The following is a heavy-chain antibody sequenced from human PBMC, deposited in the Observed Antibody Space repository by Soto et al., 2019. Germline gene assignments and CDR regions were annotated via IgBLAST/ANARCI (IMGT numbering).Heavy chain of an antibody. CDR3: ARVMGSVDY. J-gene: IGHJ4*02. CDR2: MNPNSGYT. Sequence: QVQLVQSGAEVKKPGTSVRVSCRASGYTFSNYDINWVRQAAGQGLEWMGWMNPNSGYTGSARKFQGRVTMTRDTSMRTAYMELSSLRSEDTAVYYGARVMGSVDYWGQGTLVTVSS. V-gene: IGHV1-8*01. CDR1: GYTFSNYD. D-gene: IGHD1-26*01.